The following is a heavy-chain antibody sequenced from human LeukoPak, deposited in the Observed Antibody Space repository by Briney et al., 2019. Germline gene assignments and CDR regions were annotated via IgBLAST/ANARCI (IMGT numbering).Heavy chain of an antibody. D-gene: IGHD1-26*01. CDR1: GYTFTSYD. J-gene: IGHJ5*02. V-gene: IGHV1-8*01. CDR2: MNPNSGNT. Sequence: ASVKVSCKASGYTFTSYDINWVRQAPGQGLEWMGWMNPNSGNTGYAQKFQGRVTMTRNTSISTAYMELSSLRSEDTAVYYCARASGIVNWFDPWGQGTLVTVSS. CDR3: ARASGIVNWFDP.